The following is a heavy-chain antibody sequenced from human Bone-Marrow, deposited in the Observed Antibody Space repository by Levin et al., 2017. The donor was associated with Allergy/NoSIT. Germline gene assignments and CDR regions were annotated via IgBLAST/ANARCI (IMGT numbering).Heavy chain of an antibody. D-gene: IGHD6-13*01. CDR3: ARLAVTGTNY. V-gene: IGHV3-74*01. Sequence: GGSLRLSCAASGFTFSSYWMHWVRHAPGKGLVWVSQINSDGSTTNYADSVKGRFTISRDNAKNTLYLQMNSLRAEDTAIYYCARLAVTGTNYWGQGTLVTVSS. CDR2: INSDGSTT. J-gene: IGHJ4*02. CDR1: GFTFSSYW.